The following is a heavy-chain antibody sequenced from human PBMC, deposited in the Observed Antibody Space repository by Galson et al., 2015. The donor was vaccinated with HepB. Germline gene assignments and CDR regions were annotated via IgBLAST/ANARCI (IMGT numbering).Heavy chain of an antibody. V-gene: IGHV4-34*01. CDR1: GGSFSGYY. CDR3: ARERGGYQLLSRSYYYYYMDV. CDR2: INHSGST. Sequence: ETLSLTCAVYGGSFSGYYWSWIRQPPGKGLEWIGEINHSGSTNYNPSLKSRVTISGDTSKNQFSLNLSSVTAADTAVYYCARERGGYQLLSRSYYYYYMDVWGKGTTVTVSS. D-gene: IGHD2-2*01. J-gene: IGHJ6*03.